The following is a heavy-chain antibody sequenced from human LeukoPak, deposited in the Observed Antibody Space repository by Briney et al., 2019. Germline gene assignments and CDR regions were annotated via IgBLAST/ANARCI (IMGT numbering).Heavy chain of an antibody. J-gene: IGHJ3*02. D-gene: IGHD4-17*01. CDR1: GGSVSSGSYY. CDR3: ARVCDYGDLRI. CDR2: IYYSGST. Sequence: SETLSLTCTVSGGSVSSGSYYWSWIRQPPGKGLEWIGYIYYSGSTNYNPSLKSRVTISVDTSKNQFSLKLSSVTAADTAVYYCARVCDYGDLRIWGQGTMVTVSS. V-gene: IGHV4-61*01.